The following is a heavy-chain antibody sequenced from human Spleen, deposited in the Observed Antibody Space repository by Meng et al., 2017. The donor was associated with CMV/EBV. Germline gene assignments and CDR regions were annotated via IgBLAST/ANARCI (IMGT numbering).Heavy chain of an antibody. CDR1: GYSISSGYY. D-gene: IGHD4-17*01. CDR2: IYHNGAP. J-gene: IGHJ3*01. CDR3: AGPVNDYGHNDGAFTF. V-gene: IGHV4-38-2*02. Sequence: GSLRLSCTVSGYSISSGYYWGWVRQPPGRGLEWLANIYHNGAPFYNPSPRTRLTISTSSNQVSLRLRSVTAADTAVYYCAGPVNDYGHNDGAFTFWGQGTMVTVSS.